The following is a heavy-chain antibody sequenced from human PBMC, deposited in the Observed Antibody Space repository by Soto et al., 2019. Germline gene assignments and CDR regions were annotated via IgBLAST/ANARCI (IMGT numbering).Heavy chain of an antibody. J-gene: IGHJ4*02. V-gene: IGHV1-8*01. D-gene: IGHD6-25*01. CDR2: MNPSNGNA. Sequence: ASVKVSCKASGDTFIKYDINWVRQATGQGLEWMGWMNPSNGNAGYAQNFRGRVTMTSNTSITTAHMELSGLRYEDTAVYYCARRKERSGPNYFDVWGQGTLVTVSS. CDR1: GDTFIKYD. CDR3: ARRKERSGPNYFDV.